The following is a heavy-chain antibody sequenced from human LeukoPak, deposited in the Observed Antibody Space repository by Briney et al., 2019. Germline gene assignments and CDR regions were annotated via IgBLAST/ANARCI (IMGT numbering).Heavy chain of an antibody. D-gene: IGHD2-15*01. V-gene: IGHV4-34*01. CDR3: ARVPPGGSGLQRANYFDY. CDR2: INHSGST. J-gene: IGHJ4*02. Sequence: SETLSLTCAIYGGSFSGYYWSWIRQPPGKGLEWIGEINHSGSTNYNPSLKSRVTISVDTSKNQFSLKLSSVTAADTAVYYCARVPPGGSGLQRANYFDYWGQGTLVTVSS. CDR1: GGSFSGYY.